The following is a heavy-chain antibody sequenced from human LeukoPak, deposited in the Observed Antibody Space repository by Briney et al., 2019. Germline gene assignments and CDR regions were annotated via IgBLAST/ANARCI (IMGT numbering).Heavy chain of an antibody. Sequence: KPSETLSLTCAVYGGSFSGYYWSWIRQPPGKGLEWIGEINHSGSTNYNPSLKSRVTISVDTSKNQFSLKLSSVTAADTAVYYCARERYDFWSGYNDAFDIWGQGTMVTVSS. CDR3: ARERYDFWSGYNDAFDI. D-gene: IGHD3-3*01. J-gene: IGHJ3*02. CDR2: INHSGST. CDR1: GGSFSGYY. V-gene: IGHV4-34*01.